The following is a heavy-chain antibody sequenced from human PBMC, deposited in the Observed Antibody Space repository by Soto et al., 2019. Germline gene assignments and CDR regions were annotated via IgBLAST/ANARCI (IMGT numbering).Heavy chain of an antibody. CDR1: GFTFSRYS. Sequence: EVQLVESGGGLVKPGGSLRLSCAASGFTFSRYSMKWVRQSPGKGLEWVSSISSSSSYIYYADSVKGRFPISRDNAKNSLYLQLNSLRAEDTAVYYCARSPYCGGDCYSFDYWGQGTLVTASS. D-gene: IGHD2-21*02. V-gene: IGHV3-21*01. CDR2: ISSSSSYI. CDR3: ARSPYCGGDCYSFDY. J-gene: IGHJ4*02.